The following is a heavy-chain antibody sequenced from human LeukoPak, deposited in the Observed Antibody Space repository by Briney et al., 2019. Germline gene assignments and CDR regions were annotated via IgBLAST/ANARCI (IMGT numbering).Heavy chain of an antibody. Sequence: GGSLRLSCAVSGFTFDDYAMHWVRQAPGKGLEWVSLISWDGGSTYYADSVKGRFTISRDNSKNSLYLQMNSLRAEDTALYYCAKDQSPGYCSSTSCFPPPSIDYWGQGTLVTVSS. CDR1: GFTFDDYA. CDR3: AKDQSPGYCSSTSCFPPPSIDY. J-gene: IGHJ4*02. D-gene: IGHD2-2*01. CDR2: ISWDGGST. V-gene: IGHV3-43D*03.